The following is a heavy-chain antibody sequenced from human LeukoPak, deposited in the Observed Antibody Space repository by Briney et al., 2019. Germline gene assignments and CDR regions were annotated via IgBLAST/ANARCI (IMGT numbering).Heavy chain of an antibody. CDR3: ARPNDYDYDAFDI. Sequence: SETLSLTCTVSGGSISSSSYYWGWIRQPPGKGLEWIGSIYYSGSTYYNPSLKSRVTISVDTPKNQFSLKLSSVTAADTAVYYCARPNDYDYDAFDIWGQGTMVTVSS. V-gene: IGHV4-39*01. J-gene: IGHJ3*02. D-gene: IGHD3-3*01. CDR1: GGSISSSSYY. CDR2: IYYSGST.